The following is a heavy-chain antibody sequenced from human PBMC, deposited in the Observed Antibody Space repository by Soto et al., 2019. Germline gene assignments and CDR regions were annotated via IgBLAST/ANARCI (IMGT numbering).Heavy chain of an antibody. J-gene: IGHJ4*02. CDR2: IFSNDEK. V-gene: IGHV2-26*01. CDR3: ARVRYSSSYDFDY. D-gene: IGHD6-13*01. Sequence: SGPTLVNPTETLTLTCTVSGSSLSNARMGVSWIRQPPGKALEWLAHIFSNDEKSYSTSLKSRLTISKDTSKSQVVLTMTNMDPVDTATYYCARVRYSSSYDFDYWGQGTLVTVSS. CDR1: GSSLSNARMG.